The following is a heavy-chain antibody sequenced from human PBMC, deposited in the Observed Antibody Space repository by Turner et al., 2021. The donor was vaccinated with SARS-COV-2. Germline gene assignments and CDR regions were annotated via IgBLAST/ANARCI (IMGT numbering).Heavy chain of an antibody. V-gene: IGHV4-30-4*01. CDR2: IYYSGST. J-gene: IGHJ4*02. CDR3: ARVVVLRRAYFDY. Sequence: QVQLQESGPGLVKPSQTLSLTCTVSGGSISSGDYYWSWIRQPPGKGLEWVGYIYYSGSTYYNPSLKSRVTISVDTSKNQFSLKLSSVTAAVTAVYYCARVVVLRRAYFDYWGQGTLVTVSS. CDR1: GGSISSGDYY. D-gene: IGHD2-8*01.